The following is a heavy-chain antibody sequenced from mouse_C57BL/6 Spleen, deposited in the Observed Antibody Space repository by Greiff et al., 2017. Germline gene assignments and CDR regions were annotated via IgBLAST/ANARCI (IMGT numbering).Heavy chain of an antibody. J-gene: IGHJ1*03. Sequence: VQLQQSGPELVKPGASVKISCKASGYTFTDYYMNWVKQSHGKSLEWIGDINPNNGGTSYNQKFKGKATLTVDKSSSTAYMELRSLTSEDSAVYYCARYYYDYDDWYFDVWGTGTTVTVSS. V-gene: IGHV1-26*01. CDR3: ARYYYDYDDWYFDV. D-gene: IGHD2-4*01. CDR1: GYTFTDYY. CDR2: INPNNGGT.